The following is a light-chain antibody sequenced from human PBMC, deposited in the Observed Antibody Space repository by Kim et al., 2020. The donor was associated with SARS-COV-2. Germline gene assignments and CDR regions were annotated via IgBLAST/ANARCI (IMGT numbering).Light chain of an antibody. J-gene: IGKJ1*01. Sequence: GERDTVSGRASQGVSSNNLAWYEQKPGRDPRRLIYGASSGATGIPERLSGSGSGADFSHTMTRVGPEEFAVCYCEEYSSEPGTFGQGTKVDIK. V-gene: IGKV3-20*01. CDR3: EEYSSEPGT. CDR2: GAS. CDR1: QGVSSNN.